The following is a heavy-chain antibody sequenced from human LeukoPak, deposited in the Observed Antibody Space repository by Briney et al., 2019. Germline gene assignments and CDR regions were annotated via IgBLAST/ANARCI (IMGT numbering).Heavy chain of an antibody. V-gene: IGHV4-34*01. D-gene: IGHD3-22*01. CDR2: INHSGST. CDR3: ARGYYYDSSGFLY. J-gene: IGHJ4*02. CDR1: GGSFSGSY. Sequence: SETLSLTCAVYGGSFSGSYWSWIRQPPGKGLEWIGEINHSGSTNYNPSLKSRVTISVDTSKNQFSLKLSSVTAADTAVYYCARGYYYDSSGFLYWGQGTLVTVSS.